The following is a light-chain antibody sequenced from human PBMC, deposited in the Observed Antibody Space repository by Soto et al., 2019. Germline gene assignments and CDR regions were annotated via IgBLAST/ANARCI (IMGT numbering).Light chain of an antibody. CDR1: SSDVGGYNY. V-gene: IGLV2-8*01. CDR3: SSYAGSSNV. CDR2: DGN. J-gene: IGLJ1*01. Sequence: QSALTQHPSASGSPGQSAAISCTGTSSDVGGYNYVSWYQQHTGKAPKLMIYDGNQRPAGFAERFSGSKTGNPPSLTGCGRRAEDEADYYCSSYAGSSNVFGTGPKVTGL.